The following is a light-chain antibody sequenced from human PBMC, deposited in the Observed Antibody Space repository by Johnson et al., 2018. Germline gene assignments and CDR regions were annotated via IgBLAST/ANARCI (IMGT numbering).Light chain of an antibody. Sequence: QSVLTQPPSVSAAPGQKVTISCSGSSSNIGNNYVSWYQQLPGTAPKLLIYENNKRPSGIPDRFSGSKSGTSATLGITGLQTGDEADYFCRTWDLSLSAGNGFGTGAKFPVL. CDR1: SSNIGNNY. CDR3: RTWDLSLSAGNG. CDR2: ENN. V-gene: IGLV1-51*02. J-gene: IGLJ1*01.